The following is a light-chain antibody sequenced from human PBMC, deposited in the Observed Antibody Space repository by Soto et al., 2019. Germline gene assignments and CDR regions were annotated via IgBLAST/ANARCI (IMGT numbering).Light chain of an antibody. CDR1: QSVSSSY. J-gene: IGKJ5*01. CDR2: GAS. CDR3: QQYGSSPPIT. V-gene: IGKV3-20*01. Sequence: EIVMTQSPATLSVSKGERTTLSCRASQSVSSSYLAWYQQKPGQAPRLLIYGASSRATGIPDRFSGSGSGTDFTLTIRRLEPEDFAVYYCQQYGSSPPITFGQGARLEIK.